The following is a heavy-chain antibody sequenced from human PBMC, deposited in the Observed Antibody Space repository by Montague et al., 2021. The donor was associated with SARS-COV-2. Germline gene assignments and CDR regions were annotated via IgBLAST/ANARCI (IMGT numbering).Heavy chain of an antibody. D-gene: IGHD3-3*01. V-gene: IGHV4-39*01. CDR2: IYYSGST. Sequence: SETLSLTCTVSGGSISSSSYYWGWIREPPGKGLEWIGSIYYSGSTYYXRSLKSRVTISVDTSKNQFSLKLSSVTAADTAVYYCASLPRITIFGVVIHFDYWGQGTLVTVSS. CDR3: ASLPRITIFGVVIHFDY. J-gene: IGHJ4*02. CDR1: GGSISSSSYY.